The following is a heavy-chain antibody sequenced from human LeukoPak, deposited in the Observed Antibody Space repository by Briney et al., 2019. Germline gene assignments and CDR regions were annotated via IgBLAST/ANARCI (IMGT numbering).Heavy chain of an antibody. D-gene: IGHD3-9*01. CDR1: GYTFTGYY. CDR2: INPSSGGT. V-gene: IGHV1-2*02. CDR3: ARSVLTAYLINDY. J-gene: IGHJ4*02. Sequence: ASVKLSCKASGYTFTGYYMHWVRQAPGQGLEWMGWINPSSGGTNYAQKFQGRVTMTRDTSISTAYMDLYRLTSDDTAVYYCARSVLTAYLINDYWGQGTLATVSS.